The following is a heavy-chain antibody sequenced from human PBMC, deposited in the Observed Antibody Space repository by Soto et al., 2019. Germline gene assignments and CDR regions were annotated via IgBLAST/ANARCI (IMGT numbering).Heavy chain of an antibody. CDR3: ARDEAAQYYFDY. CDR2: INSDGSST. CDR1: GFTFSRDW. J-gene: IGHJ4*02. D-gene: IGHD6-13*01. V-gene: IGHV3-74*01. Sequence: GGSLRLSCAASGFTFSRDWMHWVRQAPGKGLVWVSRINSDGSSTSYADSVKGRFTISRDNAKNTLYLQMNSLRAEDTAVYYCARDEAAQYYFDYWGQGTLVTVSS.